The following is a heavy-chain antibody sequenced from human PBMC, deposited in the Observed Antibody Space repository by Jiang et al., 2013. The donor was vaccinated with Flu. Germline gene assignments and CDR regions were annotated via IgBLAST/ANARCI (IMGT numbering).Heavy chain of an antibody. D-gene: IGHD1-26*01. CDR2: IYPGDSDT. CDR1: SYW. CDR3: ARRRSGTVASYGMDV. V-gene: IGHV5-51*01. J-gene: IGHJ6*02. Sequence: SYWIGWVRQMPGKGLEWMGIIYPGDSDTRYSPSFQGQVTISADKSISTAYLQWSSLKASDTAMYYCARRRSGTVASYGMDVWGQGTTVTVSS.